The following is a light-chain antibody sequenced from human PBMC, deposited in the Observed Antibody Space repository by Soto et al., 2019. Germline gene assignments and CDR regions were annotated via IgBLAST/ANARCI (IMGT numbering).Light chain of an antibody. Sequence: QSVLTQPPSASGTPGQRVTISCSGSSSNIGSNTVNWYQQLPGTAPKLLIYSNNQRPSGVPDRFSGSKSVTSASLAISGLRYTDEADYYCAAWDDSLNGPVFGGGTKLTVL. CDR2: SNN. CDR3: AAWDDSLNGPV. CDR1: SSNIGSNT. V-gene: IGLV1-44*01. J-gene: IGLJ3*02.